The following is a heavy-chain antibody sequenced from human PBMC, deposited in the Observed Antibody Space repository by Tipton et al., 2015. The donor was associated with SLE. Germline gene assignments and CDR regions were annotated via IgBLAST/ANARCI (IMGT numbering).Heavy chain of an antibody. V-gene: IGHV3-23*01. D-gene: IGHD6-13*01. CDR1: GFTFSSYA. CDR2: ISGSGGST. Sequence: GSLRLSCAASGFTFSSYAMSWVRQAPGKGLEWVSAISGSGGSTYYADSVKGRFTISRDNSKNTLYLQMNSLRAEDTAVYYCARVRSRGQQPTYNWFDPWGQGTLVTVSS. CDR3: ARVRSRGQQPTYNWFDP. J-gene: IGHJ5*02.